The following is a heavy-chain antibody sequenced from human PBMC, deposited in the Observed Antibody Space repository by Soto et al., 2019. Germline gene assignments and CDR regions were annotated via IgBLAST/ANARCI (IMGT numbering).Heavy chain of an antibody. CDR3: AKSVWKWLRILDS. CDR2: ISGSGSNT. J-gene: IGHJ4*02. CDR1: GFTFSSYG. Sequence: EVQLLESGGGLVQPGGSLRLSCAASGFTFSSYGMRWVRQAPGNGLEWVSSISGSGSNTYHADSVKGRFTISRDNSKNTLSLQMNSLRVEDTAVYYCAKSVWKWLRILDSWGQGTLVTVSS. V-gene: IGHV3-23*01. D-gene: IGHD5-12*01.